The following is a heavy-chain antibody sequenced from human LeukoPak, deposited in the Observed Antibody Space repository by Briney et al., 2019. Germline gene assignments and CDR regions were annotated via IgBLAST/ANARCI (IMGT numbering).Heavy chain of an antibody. CDR3: VREWFLARYS. Sequence: PGGSLRLSCAAPGFTFDYHWMTWVRQAPGKGLEWVANIDEGGNKAYYAESVKGRFTISRDNAKNSVFLQMNSLRAEDTAVYYCVREWFLARYSWGQGALVTVSS. D-gene: IGHD3-10*01. V-gene: IGHV3-7*01. J-gene: IGHJ4*02. CDR2: IDEGGNKA. CDR1: GFTFDYHW.